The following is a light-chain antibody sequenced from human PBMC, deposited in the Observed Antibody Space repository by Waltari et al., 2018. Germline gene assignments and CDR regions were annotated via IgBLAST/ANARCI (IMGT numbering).Light chain of an antibody. V-gene: IGLV2-23*02. CDR2: EVS. Sequence: QSALTQPASVSGSPGQSITISCTGTNSDVGSSHFVSWYQQHPGKAPKLRIYEVSNRPSGVSNRFSGSKSGNTASLTISGLQAEDEADYHCCSYAGSSTWVLGGGTKLTVL. CDR3: CSYAGSSTWV. J-gene: IGLJ3*02. CDR1: NSDVGSSHF.